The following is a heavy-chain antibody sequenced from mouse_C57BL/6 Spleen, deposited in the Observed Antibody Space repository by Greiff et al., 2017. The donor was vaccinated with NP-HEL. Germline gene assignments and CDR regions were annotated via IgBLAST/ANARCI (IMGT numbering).Heavy chain of an antibody. V-gene: IGHV1-82*01. CDR1: GYAFSSSW. Sequence: VQLQQSGPELVKPGASVKISCKASGYAFSSSWMNWVKQRPGKGLEWIGRIYPGDGDTNYNGKFKGKATLTADKSSSTAYMQLSSLTSEDSAVYFRARPPTTVVAADWYFEVWGTGTTVTVSS. D-gene: IGHD1-1*01. CDR2: IYPGDGDT. J-gene: IGHJ1*03. CDR3: ARPPTTVVAADWYFEV.